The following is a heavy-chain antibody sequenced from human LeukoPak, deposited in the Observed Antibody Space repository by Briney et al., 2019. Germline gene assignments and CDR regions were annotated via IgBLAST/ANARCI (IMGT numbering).Heavy chain of an antibody. V-gene: IGHV1-18*01. CDR3: AGEGRRGYSYGSQLNWFDP. Sequence: ASVKVSCKASGYTFTSYGISWVRQAPGQGLEWMGWISAYNGNTNYAQKLQGRVTMTTDTSTSAAYMELRSLRSDDTAVYYCAGEGRRGYSYGSQLNWFDPWGQGTLVTVSS. CDR2: ISAYNGNT. CDR1: GYTFTSYG. J-gene: IGHJ5*02. D-gene: IGHD5-18*01.